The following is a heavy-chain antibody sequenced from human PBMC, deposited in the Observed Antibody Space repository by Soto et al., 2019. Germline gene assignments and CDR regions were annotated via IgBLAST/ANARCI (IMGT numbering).Heavy chain of an antibody. CDR3: ASRLYCSSTSCYGDSGYYYGMDV. Sequence: QVQLVQSGAEVKKPGSSVKVSCKASGGTFSSYAISWVRQAPGQGLEWMGGIIPIFGTANYAQKFQGRVTITADESTSTAYMELNSLRSEDTAVYYCASRLYCSSTSCYGDSGYYYGMDVWGQGTTVTVSS. V-gene: IGHV1-69*01. CDR2: IIPIFGTA. J-gene: IGHJ6*02. D-gene: IGHD2-2*01. CDR1: GGTFSSYA.